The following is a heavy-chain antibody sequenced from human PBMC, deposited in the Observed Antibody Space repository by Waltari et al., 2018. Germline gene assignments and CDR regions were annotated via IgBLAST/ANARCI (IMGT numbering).Heavy chain of an antibody. J-gene: IGHJ6*03. CDR3: ARGRGLQGFNFYYDMDV. V-gene: IGHV4-4*07. Sequence: QVHLQESGTGRLKPSETLSPTCTVSAGCVNNLYCSWIRRPAGKGLEWIGRVFSSGSTNYNSSLKSRVTMSVDTSKNQISLKLTSVTAADTGIYYCARGRGLQGFNFYYDMDVWGKGSAVTVSS. CDR2: VFSSGST. D-gene: IGHD4-4*01. CDR1: AGCVNNLY.